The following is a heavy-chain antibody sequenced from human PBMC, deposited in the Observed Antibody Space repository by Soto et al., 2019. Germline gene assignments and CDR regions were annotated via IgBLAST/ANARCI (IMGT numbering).Heavy chain of an antibody. J-gene: IGHJ4*02. CDR1: GYTFTSYA. V-gene: IGHV1-3*01. CDR3: AREPRWAAAGTLGY. D-gene: IGHD6-13*01. CDR2: INAGNGNT. Sequence: QVQLVQSGAEVKKPGASVKVSCKASGYTFTSYAMHWVRQAPGQRLEWMGWINAGNGNTKSSQKLQGRVTITRDTSASTDYMELSSLRSEDTAVYYCAREPRWAAAGTLGYWGQGTLVTVSS.